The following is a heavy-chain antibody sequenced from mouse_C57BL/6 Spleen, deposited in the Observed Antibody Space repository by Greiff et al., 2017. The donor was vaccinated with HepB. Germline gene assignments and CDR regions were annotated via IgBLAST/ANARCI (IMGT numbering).Heavy chain of an antibody. Sequence: QVQLQQSGAELVRPGTSVKVSCKASGYAFTNYLIEWVKQRPGQGLEWIGVINPGSGGTNYNEKFKGKATLTADKSSSTAYMQLSSLTSEDSAVYFCAREAMITTRYYFDYWGQGTTLTVSS. V-gene: IGHV1-54*01. CDR2: INPGSGGT. CDR3: AREAMITTRYYFDY. J-gene: IGHJ2*01. D-gene: IGHD2-4*01. CDR1: GYAFTNYL.